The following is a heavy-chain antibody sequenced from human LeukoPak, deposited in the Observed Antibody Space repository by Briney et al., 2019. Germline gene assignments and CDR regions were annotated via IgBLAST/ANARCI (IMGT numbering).Heavy chain of an antibody. V-gene: IGHV3-23*01. CDR1: GFTFSSYA. D-gene: IGHD4-23*01. CDR3: AKDKAGGKSGNY. J-gene: IGHJ4*02. CDR2: ISGSGGST. Sequence: GGSLRLSCAASGFTFSSYAMSWVRQAPGKGLEWVSAISGSGGSTYYADSVKGRVTISRDNSKNTLYLQMNSLRAEDTSVYYCAKDKAGGKSGNYWGQGTLVTVSS.